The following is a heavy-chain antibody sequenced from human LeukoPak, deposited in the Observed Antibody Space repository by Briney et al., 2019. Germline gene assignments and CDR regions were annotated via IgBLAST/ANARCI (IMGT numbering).Heavy chain of an antibody. CDR1: GFPLIEHG. J-gene: IGHJ4*02. CDR3: ARGPNSNWSGLDF. D-gene: IGHD6-6*01. Sequence: GGPLRLSGLPSGFPLIEHGLHWARQFPGKGRVWVSRISPTGSTTSYADSVKGRFTVSRDNAKNTLYLQVNNLRAEDTAVYYCARGPNSNWSGLDFWGQGTLLTVSS. CDR2: ISPTGSTT. V-gene: IGHV3-74*01.